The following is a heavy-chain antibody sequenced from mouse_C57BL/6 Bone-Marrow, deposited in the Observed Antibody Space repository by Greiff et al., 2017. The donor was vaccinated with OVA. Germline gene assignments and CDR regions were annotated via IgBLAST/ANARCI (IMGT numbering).Heavy chain of an antibody. CDR1: GFTFSSYG. CDR3: ARQDGNYLYYFDY. CDR2: ISSGGSYT. Sequence: EVHLVESGGDLVKPGGSLKLSCAASGFTFSSYGMSWVRQTPDKRLEWVATISSGGSYTYYPDSVKGRFTISRDNAKNTLYLQMSSLKSEDTAMYYCARQDGNYLYYFDYWGQGTTLTVSS. D-gene: IGHD2-1*01. V-gene: IGHV5-6*01. J-gene: IGHJ2*01.